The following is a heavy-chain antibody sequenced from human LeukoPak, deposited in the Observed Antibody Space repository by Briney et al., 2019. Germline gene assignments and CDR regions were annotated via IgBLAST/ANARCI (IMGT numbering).Heavy chain of an antibody. CDR2: ISGSGGST. CDR1: GFTFSSYA. CDR3: AKASESLGYCSGGSCRRYFDY. J-gene: IGHJ4*02. V-gene: IGHV3-23*01. D-gene: IGHD2-15*01. Sequence: GGSQRLSCAASGFTFSSYAMSWVRQAPGKGLEWVSVISGSGGSTYYADSVKGRFTISRDNYKNTLYLQMNSLRAEDTAVYYCAKASESLGYCSGGSCRRYFDYWGQGTLVTVSS.